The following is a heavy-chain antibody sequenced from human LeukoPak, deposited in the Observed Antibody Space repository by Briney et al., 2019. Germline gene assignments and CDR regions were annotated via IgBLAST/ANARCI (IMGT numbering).Heavy chain of an antibody. D-gene: IGHD5-18*01. V-gene: IGHV4-30-2*01. CDR2: IYHSGST. CDR1: GGSISSGGYS. J-gene: IGHJ4*02. CDR3: ARGIISYGPALDY. Sequence: SETLSLTCAVSGGSISSGGYSWSWIRQPPGKGLEWIGYIYHSGSTYYSPSLKSRVTISVDRSKNQFSLKLSSVTAADTAVYYCARGIISYGPALDYWGQGTLVTVSS.